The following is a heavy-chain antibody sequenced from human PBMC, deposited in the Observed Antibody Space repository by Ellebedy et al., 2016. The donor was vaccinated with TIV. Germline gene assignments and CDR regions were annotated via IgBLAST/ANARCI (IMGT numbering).Heavy chain of an antibody. J-gene: IGHJ4*02. V-gene: IGHV3-48*01. CDR2: ITSRSTT. D-gene: IGHD1-1*01. CDR3: ARGFYWKSSSFDF. Sequence: GESLKISCAASGFTFSNYAVNCVRQAPGKGLEWVSQITSRSTTYYAESVMGRFTISRDNAEDSLYLQMTSLRAEDTAVYYCARGFYWKSSSFDFWGQGTLVTVSS. CDR1: GFTFSNYA.